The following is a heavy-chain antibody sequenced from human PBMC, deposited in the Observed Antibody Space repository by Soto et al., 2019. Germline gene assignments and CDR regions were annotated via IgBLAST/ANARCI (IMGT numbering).Heavy chain of an antibody. Sequence: QLQLQESGPGLVKPSETLSLTCTVSGGSISSSSYYWGWIRQPPGKGLEWIGSIYYSGSTYYNPSLKSRVTISVDTSKNQFSLKLSSVTAADTAVYYCARPDSGYDSNWFDPWGQGTLVTVSS. V-gene: IGHV4-39*01. CDR3: ARPDSGYDSNWFDP. CDR1: GGSISSSSYY. CDR2: IYYSGST. D-gene: IGHD5-12*01. J-gene: IGHJ5*02.